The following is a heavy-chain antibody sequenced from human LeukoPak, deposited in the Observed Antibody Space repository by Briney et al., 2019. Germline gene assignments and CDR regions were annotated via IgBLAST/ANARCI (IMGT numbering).Heavy chain of an antibody. CDR2: IWFDGSNK. CDR1: GFIFSSYG. V-gene: IGHV3-33*01. D-gene: IGHD3-10*02. Sequence: PGGSLRLSCAASGFIFSSYGMHWVRQAPGKGLEWVAVIWFDGSNKHYVDSVKGRFTISRDNFKNTLYLQMDSLRAEDTAVYYCARVWGVTKFGIDYWGQGTLVTVSS. J-gene: IGHJ4*02. CDR3: ARVWGVTKFGIDY.